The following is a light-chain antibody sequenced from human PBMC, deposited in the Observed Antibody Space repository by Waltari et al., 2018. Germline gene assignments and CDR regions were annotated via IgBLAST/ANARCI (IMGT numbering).Light chain of an antibody. J-gene: IGKJ4*01. Sequence: EIVLTQSPATLSLSPGERATLSCRASQSVSSSLAWYQQKPGQAPRLLIYAASNRATGIPSRFSGSGSGTDFTLTISSLEPEDFAVYYCLQRYNWPSFGGGPRWRSN. CDR2: AAS. CDR1: QSVSSS. V-gene: IGKV3-11*01. CDR3: LQRYNWPS.